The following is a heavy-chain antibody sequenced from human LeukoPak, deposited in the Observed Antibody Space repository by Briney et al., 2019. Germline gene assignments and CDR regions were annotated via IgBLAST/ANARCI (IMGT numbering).Heavy chain of an antibody. D-gene: IGHD3-3*01. Sequence: SGTLSLTCAVSGVPIASHSWWSWVRQPPGKGLEWIGEIYHTGGANYNPSLKSRVTISVDTSKNQFSLKLSSVTAADTAVYYCAREKGTYYDFWSGYSPSPYFDYWGQGTLVTVSS. CDR3: AREKGTYYDFWSGYSPSPYFDY. CDR1: GVPIASHSW. J-gene: IGHJ4*02. CDR2: IYHTGGA. V-gene: IGHV4-4*02.